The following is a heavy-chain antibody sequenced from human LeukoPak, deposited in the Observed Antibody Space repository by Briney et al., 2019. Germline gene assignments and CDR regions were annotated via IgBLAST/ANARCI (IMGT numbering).Heavy chain of an antibody. CDR1: GFTFSSYG. CDR2: IRYDGSNK. CDR3: AKSPGYSGYDSFDY. D-gene: IGHD5-12*01. Sequence: GGSLSLSYAASGFTFSSYGMHWVRQAPGKGLEWVAFIRYDGSNKYYADSVKGRFTISRDNSKNTLYLQMNSLRAEDTAVYYCAKSPGYSGYDSFDYWGQGTLVTVSS. V-gene: IGHV3-30*02. J-gene: IGHJ4*02.